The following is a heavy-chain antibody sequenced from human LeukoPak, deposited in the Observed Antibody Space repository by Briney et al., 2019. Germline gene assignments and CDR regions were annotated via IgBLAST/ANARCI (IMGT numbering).Heavy chain of an antibody. CDR1: GFTFNSYA. D-gene: IGHD3-10*01. CDR3: AKRRGLTQPIDY. J-gene: IGHJ4*02. Sequence: GGSLRLSCAASGFTFNSYAMTWVRQAPGRGLEWVSTVSGSAGSTYYADSVKGRFTISGDNSKNTLYLQMNSLRAEDTAVYYCAKRRGLTQPIDYWGQGTLVTVSS. CDR2: VSGSAGST. V-gene: IGHV3-23*01.